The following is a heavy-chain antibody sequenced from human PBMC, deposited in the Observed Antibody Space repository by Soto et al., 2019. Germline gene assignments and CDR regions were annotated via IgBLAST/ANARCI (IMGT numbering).Heavy chain of an antibody. CDR1: GFIFKMYW. D-gene: IGHD3-10*01. V-gene: IGHV3-74*01. CDR2: IYNDGTYS. Sequence: GGSLRLSCAASGFIFKMYWMHWVRQSPGKGLVWISRIYNDGTYSDYADSVRGRFTISRDNVNDTLYLQMDNLRAEDSGLYYCTRGPRPISTGTGAYWGQGTQVTVS. CDR3: TRGPRPISTGTGAY. J-gene: IGHJ4*02.